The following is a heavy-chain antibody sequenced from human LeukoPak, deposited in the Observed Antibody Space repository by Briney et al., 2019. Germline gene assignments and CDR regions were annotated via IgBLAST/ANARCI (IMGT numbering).Heavy chain of an antibody. V-gene: IGHV3-74*01. Sequence: GGSLRLSCAASGFTFSTYWMHWVRQAPGRGLVWVSRINSDGISTSYADSVKGRFTISRDNSKNTLYLQMNSLRAEDTAVYYCAKDSGRGVPPYYYGMDVWGQGTTVTVSS. D-gene: IGHD3-10*01. J-gene: IGHJ6*02. CDR2: INSDGIST. CDR3: AKDSGRGVPPYYYGMDV. CDR1: GFTFSTYW.